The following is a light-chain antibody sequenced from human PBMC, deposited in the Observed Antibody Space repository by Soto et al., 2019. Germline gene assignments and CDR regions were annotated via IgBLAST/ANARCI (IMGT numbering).Light chain of an antibody. CDR3: QQRSSWPPT. J-gene: IGKJ4*01. V-gene: IGKV3-11*01. Sequence: EIVLTQSPATLSLSPGEGATLSCRASQSVSSFLVWYQQKPGQAPRLLTPGITARFSVSGSGTDFTLSISSLEPEDFAVYYCQQRSSWPPTFGGGTKVAIK. CDR1: QSVSSF.